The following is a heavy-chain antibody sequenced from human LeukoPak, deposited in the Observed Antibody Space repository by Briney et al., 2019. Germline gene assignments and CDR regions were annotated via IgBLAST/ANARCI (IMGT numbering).Heavy chain of an antibody. CDR3: AREIPAGSEGYFDH. V-gene: IGHV4-61*01. D-gene: IGHD6-25*01. J-gene: IGHJ4*02. CDR2: IHYTGNT. Sequence: PSETLSLTCSVSSGSVSSGSYYWTWIRQPPGKGLEWIGYIHYTGNTNYNPSLKSRVTISLDTSKNQFSLKLNSVTAADTAVYYCAREIPAGSEGYFDHWGQGTLVTVSS. CDR1: SGSVSSGSYY.